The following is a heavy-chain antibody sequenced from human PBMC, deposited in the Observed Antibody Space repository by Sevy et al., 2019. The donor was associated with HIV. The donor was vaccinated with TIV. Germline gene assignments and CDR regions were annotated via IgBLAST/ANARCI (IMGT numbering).Heavy chain of an antibody. CDR3: AREYCSSTSCYRSYYYYGMDV. CDR2: INPNSGGT. J-gene: IGHJ6*02. CDR1: GYTFTGYY. Sequence: ASVKVSCKASGYTFTGYYMHWVRQAPGQGLEWMGWINPNSGGTNYAQKFQGRVTMTRDTSISTAYMELGRLRSDDTAVYYCAREYCSSTSCYRSYYYYGMDVWGQGTTVTVSS. D-gene: IGHD2-2*02. V-gene: IGHV1-2*02.